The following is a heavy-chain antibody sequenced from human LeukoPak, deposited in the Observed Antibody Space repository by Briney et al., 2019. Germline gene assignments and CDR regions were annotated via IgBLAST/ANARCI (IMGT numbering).Heavy chain of an antibody. CDR2: IYTSGST. D-gene: IGHD3-3*01. V-gene: IGHV4-4*07. CDR1: GGSISSYY. J-gene: IGHJ4*02. Sequence: SETLSLTCTVSGGSISSYYWSWIRQPAGKGLEWIGRIYTSGSTNYNPSLKSRVTMSVDTSKNQFSLKLSSVTAADTAVYYCAREPVLRFLEWFFDYWGQGTLVTVSA. CDR3: AREPVLRFLEWFFDY.